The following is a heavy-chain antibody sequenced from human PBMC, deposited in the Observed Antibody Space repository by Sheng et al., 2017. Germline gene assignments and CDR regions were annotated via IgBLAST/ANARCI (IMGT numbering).Heavy chain of an antibody. Sequence: QVQLQESGPGLVKPSETLSLTCTVFGGSISSYYWSWIRQPPGKGLEWIGYVYYSGSMTYNPSLKSRVTMSVDTSKNQFSLKLSSVTAADTAMYYCAREYYYGSGSYGWFDPWGRGTRVTVSS. CDR2: VYYSGSM. CDR3: AREYYYGSGSYGWFDP. CDR1: GGSISSYY. J-gene: IGHJ5*01. D-gene: IGHD3-10*01. V-gene: IGHV4-59*01.